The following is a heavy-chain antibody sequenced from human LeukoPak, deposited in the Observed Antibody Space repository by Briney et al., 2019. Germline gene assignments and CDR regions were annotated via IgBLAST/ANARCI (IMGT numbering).Heavy chain of an antibody. CDR2: ISSSSSTI. CDR3: ARDGGGYWSGYYMGPYFDY. J-gene: IGHJ4*02. CDR1: GFTFSSYS. Sequence: GGSLRLSCAASGFTFSSYSMNWVRQAPGKGLEWVSYISSSSSTIYYADSVKGRFTISRDNAKNSLYLQMNSLRDEDTAVYYCARDGGGYWSGYYMGPYFDYGGQGTLVTVSS. V-gene: IGHV3-48*02. D-gene: IGHD3-3*01.